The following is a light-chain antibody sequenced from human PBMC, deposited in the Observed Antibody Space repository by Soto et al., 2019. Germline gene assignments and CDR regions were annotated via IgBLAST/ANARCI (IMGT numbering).Light chain of an antibody. V-gene: IGKV1-27*01. J-gene: IGKJ1*01. CDR3: HSYNSIPGT. CDR2: GAS. CDR1: QGISEY. Sequence: DIQMAQSPSSLSASIGDRVTITCRASQGISEYLAWYQQRPGNAPNLLIYGASILQSGVPSRFSGSGSGTHFTLTISSLQPEDVATYYCHSYNSIPGTFGQGTTVEIK.